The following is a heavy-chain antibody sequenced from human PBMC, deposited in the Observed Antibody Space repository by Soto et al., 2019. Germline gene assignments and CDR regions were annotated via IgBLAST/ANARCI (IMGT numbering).Heavy chain of an antibody. Sequence: ASVKVSCKASGYTFTSYYMHWVRQAPGQGLEWMGIINPSGGSTSYAQKFQGRVTMTRDTSTSTVYMELSSLRSEDTAVYYCASATVDYPSYYYYGMDVWGQGTTVTVSS. CDR1: GYTFTSYY. V-gene: IGHV1-46*03. J-gene: IGHJ6*02. D-gene: IGHD4-17*01. CDR3: ASATVDYPSYYYYGMDV. CDR2: INPSGGST.